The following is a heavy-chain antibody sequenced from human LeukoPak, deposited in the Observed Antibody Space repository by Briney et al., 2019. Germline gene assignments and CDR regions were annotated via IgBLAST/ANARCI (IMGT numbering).Heavy chain of an antibody. J-gene: IGHJ4*02. CDR1: GFMFSNYD. CDR2: ISTNGGST. CDR3: ARGRGYIYGYDY. D-gene: IGHD5-18*01. Sequence: QAGGSLRLSCAASGFMFSNYDMHWVRQAPGEGLEYVSHISTNGGSTYYAISVKGRFTISRDNSKNTLYLQMGSLRAEDMAVYYCARGRGYIYGYDYWGQGTLVTVSS. V-gene: IGHV3-64*01.